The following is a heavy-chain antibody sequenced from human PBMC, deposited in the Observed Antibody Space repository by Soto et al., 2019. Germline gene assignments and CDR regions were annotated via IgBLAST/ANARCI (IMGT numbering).Heavy chain of an antibody. CDR2: ISGGGDRT. CDR1: GFPFFNYA. D-gene: IGHD2-2*01. Sequence: EVQLLESGGGLLQPGGSLRLSFVGSGFPFFNYARTWVRQTPGRGLEWVSGISGGGDRTFDADSVKGRFTISRDNSKNTVNLLMNSLRADDTAVYYCARKVLGSTSRPDWWYFDLWGRGTLVTVSS. V-gene: IGHV3-23*01. CDR3: ARKVLGSTSRPDWWYFDL. J-gene: IGHJ2*01.